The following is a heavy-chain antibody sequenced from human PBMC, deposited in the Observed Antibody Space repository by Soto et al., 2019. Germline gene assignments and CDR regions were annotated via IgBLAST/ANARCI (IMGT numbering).Heavy chain of an antibody. CDR3: AKNQERELPRVIDF. J-gene: IGHJ4*02. CDR2: MSGSSSTT. CDR1: GLTFSNYS. Sequence: LRLSCATSGLTFSNYSMSWVRQAPWGGLELVSSMSGSSSTTYYADSVRGRFTISRDRSKNTLYLQMSSLRAEDTALYYCAKNQERELPRVIDFWGQGTLGTVSS. V-gene: IGHV3-23*01. D-gene: IGHD1-7*01.